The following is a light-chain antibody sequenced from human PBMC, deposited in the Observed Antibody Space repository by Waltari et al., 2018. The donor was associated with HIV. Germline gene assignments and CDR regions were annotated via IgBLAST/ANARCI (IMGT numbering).Light chain of an antibody. CDR3: QSFDSSLGGWV. J-gene: IGLJ3*02. CDR2: GKS. V-gene: IGLV1-40*01. Sequence: QSVLTQPPSVSGAPGQRVTIPCTGSSSNIGAPPHLHRSQQIPGTAPKLLPYGKSNRPSGVPDRFSCSRSGTSSSLAISGLQAEDEAHYYCQSFDSSLGGWVFGGGTKLTVL. CDR1: SSNIGAPPH.